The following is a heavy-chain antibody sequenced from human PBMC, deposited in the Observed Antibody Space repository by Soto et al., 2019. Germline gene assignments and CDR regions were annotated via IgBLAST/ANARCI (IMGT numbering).Heavy chain of an antibody. CDR1: GNSVSNNGAT. CDR2: AYYRSRWRY. CDR3: ARDPPDFNSGFDY. D-gene: IGHD2-15*01. J-gene: IGHJ4*02. V-gene: IGHV6-1*01. Sequence: SQTLSLTCAICGNSVSNNGATWNWIRQSPSRGLEWLGRAYYRSRWRYDYATSVRGRITINPDTSKNQFSLQLNSVTPEDTAVYYCARDPPDFNSGFDYWGQGTPVTVSS.